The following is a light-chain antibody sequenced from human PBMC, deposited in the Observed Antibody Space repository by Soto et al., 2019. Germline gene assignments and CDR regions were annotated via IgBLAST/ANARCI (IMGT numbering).Light chain of an antibody. V-gene: IGKV1-39*01. J-gene: IGKJ2*01. CDR2: GAS. CDR3: QQSYSTQYT. Sequence: DIQMTQSPTSLSASVGDRVSITCRASRSVRSYLNWYQQKPGKAPRLMIYGASRSQSGVPARFSGSGSGTDFTLIISNLQPADFATYDCQQSYSTQYTFGQGTRLESK. CDR1: RSVRSY.